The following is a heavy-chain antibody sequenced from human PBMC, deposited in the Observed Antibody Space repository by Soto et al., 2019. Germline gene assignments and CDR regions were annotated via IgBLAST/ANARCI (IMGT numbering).Heavy chain of an antibody. V-gene: IGHV4-30-4*01. CDR2: IYYSGST. J-gene: IGHJ5*02. CDR3: ARVSMIVLFDP. CDR1: GGSISTGDYY. Sequence: PSETLSLTCTVSGGSISTGDYYLSWIRQPPGKGLEWIGYIYYSGSTYYNPSLRSRVTISVDTSKNQFSLKLSSVTAADTAVYYCARVSMIVLFDPWGQGTLVTVS. D-gene: IGHD3-22*01.